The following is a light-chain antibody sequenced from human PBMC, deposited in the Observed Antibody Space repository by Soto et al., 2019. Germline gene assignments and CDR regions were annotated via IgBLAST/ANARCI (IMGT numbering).Light chain of an antibody. CDR1: SSDFGGYTY. J-gene: IGLJ1*01. CDR3: SSDTSTSTYV. V-gene: IGLV2-14*03. Sequence: QSVLTQPASVSGSPGQSITISCTGTSSDFGGYTYVSWYQQHPGKAPKLMIFDATSRPSGVSNRFSGSKSDNTASLTIAGLQAEDEADYYCSSDTSTSTYVFGTGTKVTVL. CDR2: DAT.